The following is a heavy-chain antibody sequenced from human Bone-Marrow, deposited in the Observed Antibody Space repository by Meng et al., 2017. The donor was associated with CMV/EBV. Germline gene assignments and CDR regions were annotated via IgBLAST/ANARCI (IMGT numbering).Heavy chain of an antibody. CDR2: INSFGTST. Sequence: VKWLGCGGGLVMPGGSLRLSCAASGLTLSDHDMSWVRRVPGKRLEWVSFINSFGTSTFYSDSVKGRFTISRDIAKNTVYLQMNSLRGEDTAVYFCMRGHVTNWGQGTLVTVSS. CDR3: MRGHVTN. J-gene: IGHJ4*02. D-gene: IGHD2-21*02. V-gene: IGHV3-23*03. CDR1: GLTLSDHD.